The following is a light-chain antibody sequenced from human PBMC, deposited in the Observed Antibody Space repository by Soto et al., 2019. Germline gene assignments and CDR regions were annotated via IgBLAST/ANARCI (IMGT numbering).Light chain of an antibody. CDR2: SAS. J-gene: IGKJ3*01. CDR1: QSISRY. CDR3: QQSYHGPLT. V-gene: IGKV1-39*01. Sequence: DIQMTQSPSSLSASVGDRVTVTCRAGQSISRYLNWYQQRPGKAPNLLIYSASSLQTGVPSGFSGSGSGTDFTLTITNLQPEDCAAYYCQQSYHGPLTFGPGTKVDL.